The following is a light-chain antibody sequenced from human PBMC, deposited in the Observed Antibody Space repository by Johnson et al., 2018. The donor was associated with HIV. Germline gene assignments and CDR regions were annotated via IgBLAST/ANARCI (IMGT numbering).Light chain of an antibody. CDR2: DNN. V-gene: IGLV1-51*01. Sequence: QSVLTQPPSVSAAPGQKVTSSCSGSSSNIGNNYVSWYQQLPGTAPKLLIYDNNKRPSGIPDRFSGSKSGTSATLGITGLQTGDEADYYCGTWDNSLTAGVFGSGTKVTVL. CDR3: GTWDNSLTAGV. J-gene: IGLJ1*01. CDR1: SSNIGNNY.